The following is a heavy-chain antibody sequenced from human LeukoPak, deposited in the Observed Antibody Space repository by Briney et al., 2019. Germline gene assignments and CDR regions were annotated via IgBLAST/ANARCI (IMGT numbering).Heavy chain of an antibody. V-gene: IGHV4-4*07. CDR2: IYTSGST. J-gene: IGHJ5*02. CDR1: GGSISSYY. CDR3: ARGGYCSSTSCYKGEWLDP. D-gene: IGHD2-2*02. Sequence: SETLSLTCTVSGGSISSYYWSWIRQPAGKGLEWIGRIYTSGSTNYNPSLKSRVTMSVDTSKNQFSLKLSSVTAADTAVYYCARGGYCSSTSCYKGEWLDPWGQGTLVTVSS.